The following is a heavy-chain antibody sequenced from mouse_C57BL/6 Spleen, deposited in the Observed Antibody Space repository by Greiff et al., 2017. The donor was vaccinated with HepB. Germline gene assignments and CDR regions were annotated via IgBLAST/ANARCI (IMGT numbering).Heavy chain of an antibody. V-gene: IGHV1-52*01. J-gene: IGHJ2*01. D-gene: IGHD1-1*01. CDR2: IDPSDSET. CDR3: ARTLYGSSVDY. CDR1: GYTFTSYW. Sequence: QVQLQQPGAELVRPGSSVKLSCKASGYTFTSYWMHWVKQRPIQGLEWIGNIDPSDSETHYNQKFKDKATLTVDKSSSTAYMQLSSLTSEDSAVYYCARTLYGSSVDYWGQGTTLTVSS.